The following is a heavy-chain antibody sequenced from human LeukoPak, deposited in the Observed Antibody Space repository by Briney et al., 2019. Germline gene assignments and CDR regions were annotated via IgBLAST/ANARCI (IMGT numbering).Heavy chain of an antibody. D-gene: IGHD2-2*01. CDR1: GFTSSSYS. V-gene: IGHV3-21*01. J-gene: IGHJ5*02. Sequence: GGCLRHSCAPSGFTSSSYSMNWVRPAPGRGLGWVSSISNSRSYIYYADSERGRFTLSRDIPENPPYLQINSMRAEHTAVYYCARGGCSRTSCYYNWIDPWGQGTLVTVSS. CDR2: ISNSRSYI. CDR3: ARGGCSRTSCYYNWIDP.